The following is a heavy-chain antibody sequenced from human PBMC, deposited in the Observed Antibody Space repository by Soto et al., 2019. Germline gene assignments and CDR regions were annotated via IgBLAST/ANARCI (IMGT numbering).Heavy chain of an antibody. CDR2: INPSGGST. Sequence: ASVKVSCKASGYTFTSYYMHWVRQAPGQGLEWMGIINPSGGSTSYAQKFQGRVTMTRDTSTSTVYMELSSLRSEDTAVYYCASTTMVRGVITYYFDYWGQGTLVTVSS. D-gene: IGHD3-10*01. J-gene: IGHJ4*02. CDR3: ASTTMVRGVITYYFDY. V-gene: IGHV1-46*01. CDR1: GYTFTSYY.